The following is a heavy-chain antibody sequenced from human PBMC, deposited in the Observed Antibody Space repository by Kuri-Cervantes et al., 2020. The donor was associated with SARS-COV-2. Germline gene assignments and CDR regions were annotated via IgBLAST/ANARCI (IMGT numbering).Heavy chain of an antibody. D-gene: IGHD6-13*01. J-gene: IGHJ6*02. Sequence: GGSLRLSCAASGFTFSSYAMSWVRQAPGKGLEWVAVISYDGSNKYYADSVKGRFTISRDNSKNTLYLQMNSLRAEDTAVYYCARSARAAGTYYYYGMDVWGQGTTVTVSS. CDR2: ISYDGSNK. CDR3: ARSARAAGTYYYYGMDV. CDR1: GFTFSSYA. V-gene: IGHV3-30-3*01.